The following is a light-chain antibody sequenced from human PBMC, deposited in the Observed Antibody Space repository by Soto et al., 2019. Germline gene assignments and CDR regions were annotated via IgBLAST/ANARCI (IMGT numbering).Light chain of an antibody. CDR1: QSVSRN. J-gene: IGKJ1*01. CDR2: GAS. Sequence: EIVMTQSPATLPVSPGERATLSCRASQSVSRNLAWFQQKPGQAPRLLMYGASTRATGIPARFSGSESGTEFTLTISSLQSEDFAVHYCQQYSDWPRTFGQGTKVDIK. V-gene: IGKV3-15*01. CDR3: QQYSDWPRT.